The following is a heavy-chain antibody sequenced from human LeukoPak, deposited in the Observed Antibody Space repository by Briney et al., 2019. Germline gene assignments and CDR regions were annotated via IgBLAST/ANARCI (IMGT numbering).Heavy chain of an antibody. CDR1: GFTFSTYW. CDR3: ARMGIAAVGAYYFDY. J-gene: IGHJ4*02. CDR2: IIQDGSQK. Sequence: GGSLRLSCTASGFTFSTYWMSWVRQAPGKGLEWVANIIQDGSQKYYVDSVKGRFTISRDNAKNSLYLQMASLRAEDTAVYYCARMGIAAVGAYYFDYWGQGTLVAVSS. V-gene: IGHV3-7*02. D-gene: IGHD6-13*01.